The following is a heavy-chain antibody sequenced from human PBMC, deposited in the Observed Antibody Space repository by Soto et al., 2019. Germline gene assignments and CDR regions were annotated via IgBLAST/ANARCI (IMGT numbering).Heavy chain of an antibody. V-gene: IGHV4-61*08. CDR2: ISYSRST. J-gene: IGHJ5*02. D-gene: IGHD3-22*01. CDR1: GGSVSSGGYY. Sequence: PSETLSLTCTVSGGSVSSGGYYWIWIRHPPGKGLEWIGYISYSRSTNYNPSLKSRVTISIDTSKNQFSLKLSSLTAADTAVYYCARAIDYYDSSGWGNWFDPWGQGTLVTVSS. CDR3: ARAIDYYDSSGWGNWFDP.